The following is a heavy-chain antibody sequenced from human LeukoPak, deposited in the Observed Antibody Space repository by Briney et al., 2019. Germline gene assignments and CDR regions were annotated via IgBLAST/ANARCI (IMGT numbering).Heavy chain of an antibody. CDR3: ARHEEGDAFDI. V-gene: IGHV4-39*01. CDR2: IYYSGST. CDR1: GGSISSSSYY. J-gene: IGHJ3*02. Sequence: ASETLSLTCTVSGGSISSSSYYWGWIRQPPGKGLEWIGSIYYSGSTYYNPSLKSRVTISVDTSKNQFSLKLSSVTAADTAVYYCARHEEGDAFDIWGQGTMVTVS.